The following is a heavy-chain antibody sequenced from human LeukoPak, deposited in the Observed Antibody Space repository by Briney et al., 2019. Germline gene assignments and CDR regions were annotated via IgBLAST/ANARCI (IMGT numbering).Heavy chain of an antibody. V-gene: IGHV4-34*01. CDR2: INRSGST. Sequence: SETLSLTCAVYGGSFSGYYWSWIRQPPGKGLEWIGEINRSGSTNYNPSLKSRVTISVDTSKNQFSLKLSSVTAADTAVYYCARGRGPVFDYWGQGTLVTVSS. CDR1: GGSFSGYY. J-gene: IGHJ4*02. CDR3: ARGRGPVFDY.